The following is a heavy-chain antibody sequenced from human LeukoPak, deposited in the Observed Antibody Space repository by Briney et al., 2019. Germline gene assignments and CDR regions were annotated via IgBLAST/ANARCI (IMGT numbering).Heavy chain of an antibody. CDR2: ISYDGSNK. CDR1: GFTFSSYG. Sequence: GRSLRLSCAASGFTFSSYGMHWVRQAPGKGLEWVAVISYDGSNKYYADSVKGRFTISRDNSENTLYLQMNSLRAEDTAVYYCAKGFGIAVAGTYFDYWGQGTLVTVSS. J-gene: IGHJ4*02. V-gene: IGHV3-30*18. CDR3: AKGFGIAVAGTYFDY. D-gene: IGHD6-19*01.